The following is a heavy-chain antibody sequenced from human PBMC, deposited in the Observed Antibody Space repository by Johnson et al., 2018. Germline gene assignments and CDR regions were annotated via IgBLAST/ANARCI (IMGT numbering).Heavy chain of an antibody. D-gene: IGHD3-10*01. CDR2: INEDGSQN. CDR1: GFTFRSYW. J-gene: IGHJ6*02. CDR3: ARDHGSGNNCLDV. V-gene: IGHV3-7*01. Sequence: VQLVESGGDLVQPGGSLRLSCVVSGFTFRSYWMSWVRQAPGKGLEWVANINEDGSQNYYVDSVKGRFTLSRDNAKNALYLQMNSLRAEDTAVYYCARDHGSGNNCLDVWGQGATVTVSS.